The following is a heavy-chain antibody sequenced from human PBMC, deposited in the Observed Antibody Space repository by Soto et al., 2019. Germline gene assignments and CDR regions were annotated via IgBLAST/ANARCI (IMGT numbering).Heavy chain of an antibody. J-gene: IGHJ6*02. V-gene: IGHV3-23*01. CDR1: GFTFSSYA. CDR2: ISGSGGST. D-gene: IGHD3-3*01. Sequence: GGSLRLSCAASGFTFSSYAMSWVRQAPGKGLEWVSAISGSGGSTYYADSVKCRFTISRDNSKNTLYLQMNSLRAEDTAVYYCAKRVSDFWSGHSPLGYYYGMDVWGQGTTVTVSS. CDR3: AKRVSDFWSGHSPLGYYYGMDV.